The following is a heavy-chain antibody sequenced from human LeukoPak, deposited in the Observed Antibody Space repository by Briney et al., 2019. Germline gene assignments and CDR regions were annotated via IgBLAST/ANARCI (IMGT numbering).Heavy chain of an antibody. Sequence: SETLSLTCTVSGGSISSGSYYWSWIRQPAGKGLEWIGRIYSSGTTNYNSSLKSRATLSLDTSKNQFSLKLNSVTAADTAVYFCARRAYSAAYWKHFDYWGQGTLVTVSS. J-gene: IGHJ4*02. CDR2: IYSSGTT. CDR1: GGSISSGSYY. D-gene: IGHD1-1*01. V-gene: IGHV4-61*02. CDR3: ARRAYSAAYWKHFDY.